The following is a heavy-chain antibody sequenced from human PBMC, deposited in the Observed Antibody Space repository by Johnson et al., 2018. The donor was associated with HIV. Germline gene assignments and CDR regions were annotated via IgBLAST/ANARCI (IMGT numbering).Heavy chain of an antibody. CDR1: GFTFSSYG. Sequence: QVQLVESGGGVVQPGRSLRLSCAASGFTFSSYGMHWVRQAPGKGLEWVAVIWYDGSNKYYADSVKGRFTISRDNSKNTLYLQMNSLRAEDTAVYYCARAIFGVVMGQNAFDIWGQGTMVTVSS. J-gene: IGHJ3*02. CDR2: IWYDGSNK. CDR3: ARAIFGVVMGQNAFDI. V-gene: IGHV3-33*01. D-gene: IGHD3-3*01.